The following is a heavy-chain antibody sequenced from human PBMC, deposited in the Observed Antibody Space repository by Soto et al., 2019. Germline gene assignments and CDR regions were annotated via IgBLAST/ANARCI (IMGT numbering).Heavy chain of an antibody. D-gene: IGHD1-26*01. V-gene: IGHV3-23*01. CDR1: GFIASNYA. J-gene: IGHJ4*02. CDR2: FSGSGGAT. Sequence: GGSLRLSCAASGFIASNYAMSWVRQAPGKGLEWVSGFSGSGGATFYADSVKGRFTTSRDSSKNTIYLQMDRLRADDTAVYYCAKAVGDYWGRGTLVTVSS. CDR3: AKAVGDY.